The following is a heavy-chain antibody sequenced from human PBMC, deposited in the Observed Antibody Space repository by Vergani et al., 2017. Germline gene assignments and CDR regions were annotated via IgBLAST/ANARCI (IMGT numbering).Heavy chain of an antibody. CDR2: IYHSGST. D-gene: IGHD1-26*01. J-gene: IGHJ3*02. V-gene: IGHV4-59*08. CDR1: GGSISSYY. CDR3: ASGKIESDAFDI. Sequence: QVQLQESGPGLVKPSETLSLTCTVSGGSISSYYWSWIRQPPGKGLEWIGYIYHSGSTYYNPSLKSRVTISVDTSKNQFSLKLSSVTAADTAVYYCASGKIESDAFDIWGQGTMVTVSS.